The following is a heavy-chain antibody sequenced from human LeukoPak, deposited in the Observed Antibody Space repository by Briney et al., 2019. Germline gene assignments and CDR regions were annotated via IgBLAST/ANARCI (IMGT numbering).Heavy chain of an antibody. Sequence: GGSLRLSCARPGFTFRSDARDWVRQAPGKGLKWVAVISYDGSNKYYADSVKGRFTISRDNSKNTLYLQMNSLRAEDTAVYYCAKTERPYDFWSGPSDYWGQGTLVTVSS. CDR3: AKTERPYDFWSGPSDY. V-gene: IGHV3-30-3*02. CDR1: GFTFRSDA. D-gene: IGHD3-3*01. J-gene: IGHJ4*02. CDR2: ISYDGSNK.